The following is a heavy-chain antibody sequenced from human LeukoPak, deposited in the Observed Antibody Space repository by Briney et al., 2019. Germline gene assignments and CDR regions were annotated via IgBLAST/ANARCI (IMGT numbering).Heavy chain of an antibody. CDR3: AKNGDRGAYCSGGSCYPYYYYNMDV. CDR2: ISSTGGTA. D-gene: IGHD2-15*01. Sequence: PGGSLRLSCAASGFTFSSFGMSWVRQAPGKGLEWVSAISSTGGTAYYADSVKGRFTISRDNSKNTLYLQMNSLRAEDTAIYYCAKNGDRGAYCSGGSCYPYYYYNMDVWGEGTTVTISS. CDR1: GFTFSSFG. J-gene: IGHJ6*03. V-gene: IGHV3-23*01.